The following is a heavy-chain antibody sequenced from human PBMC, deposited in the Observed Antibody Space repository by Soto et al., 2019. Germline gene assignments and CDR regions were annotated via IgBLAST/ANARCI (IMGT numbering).Heavy chain of an antibody. D-gene: IGHD2-2*02. V-gene: IGHV4-38-2*01. Sequence: SETLSLTCAVSGYSISSGYYWGWIRQPPGKGLEWIGSIYHSGSTYYNPSLKSRVTISVDTSKNQFSLKLSSVTAADTAVYYCATIPARHWFAPWGQGALVTVSS. CDR3: ATIPARHWFAP. CDR2: IYHSGST. J-gene: IGHJ5*02. CDR1: GYSISSGYY.